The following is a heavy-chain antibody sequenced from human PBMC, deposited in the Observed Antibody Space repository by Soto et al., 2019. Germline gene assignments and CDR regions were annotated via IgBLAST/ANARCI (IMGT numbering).Heavy chain of an antibody. Sequence: ASVKVSCKASGGTFSSYSISWVLQAPGQGLEWMGGIIPIFGTANYAQKFQGRVTITADKSTSTAYMELSSLRSEDTAAYYCARDGGGDCYLCFDYWGQGTLVTVSS. CDR3: ARDGGGDCYLCFDY. CDR1: GGTFSSYS. J-gene: IGHJ4*02. V-gene: IGHV1-69*06. CDR2: IIPIFGTA. D-gene: IGHD2-21*02.